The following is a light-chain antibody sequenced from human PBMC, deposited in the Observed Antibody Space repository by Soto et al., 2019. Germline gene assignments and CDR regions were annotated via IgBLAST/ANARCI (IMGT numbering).Light chain of an antibody. CDR1: QSISSW. J-gene: IGKJ1*01. V-gene: IGKV1-5*01. CDR3: QQYNSYSTWT. Sequence: DIQMTQSPSTLSASVGDRVTITCLASQSISSWLDWNQQKPGKAPKLLINDASSMESGAPSRFSGSGSGTEFTLTINSLQPDDFATYYFQQYNSYSTWTGGEGPKVEIK. CDR2: DAS.